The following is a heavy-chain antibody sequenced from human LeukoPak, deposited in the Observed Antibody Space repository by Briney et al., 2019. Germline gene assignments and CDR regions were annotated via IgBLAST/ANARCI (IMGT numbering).Heavy chain of an antibody. J-gene: IGHJ6*03. V-gene: IGHV3-7*01. CDR3: ARDYYYDSSGYYYYYYMDV. CDR2: IKQDGSEK. D-gene: IGHD3-22*01. Sequence: AGGSLRLSCAASGFTFSSYWMSWVRQAPGKGLEWVANIKQDGSEKYYVDSVKGRFTISRDNAKNSLYLQMNSLRAEDTAVYYCARDYYYDSSGYYYYYYMDVWGKGTTVTVSS. CDR1: GFTFSSYW.